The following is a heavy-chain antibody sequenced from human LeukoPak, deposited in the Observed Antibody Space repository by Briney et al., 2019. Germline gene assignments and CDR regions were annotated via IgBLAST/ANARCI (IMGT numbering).Heavy chain of an antibody. CDR1: GGSMRNYY. D-gene: IGHD3-10*01. CDR2: IYYSGST. V-gene: IGHV4-59*01. CDR3: ARHSMVGVTYFDY. Sequence: SETLSLTCSVSGGSMRNYYWSWIRQPPGKGLEWIGYIYYSGSTNYNPSLKSRVTISVDTSKNQFSLKLSSVTAADTVVYYCARHSMVGVTYFDYWGQGTLVTVSS. J-gene: IGHJ4*02.